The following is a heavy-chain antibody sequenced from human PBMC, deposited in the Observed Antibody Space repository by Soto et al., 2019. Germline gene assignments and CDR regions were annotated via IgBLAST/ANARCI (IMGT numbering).Heavy chain of an antibody. V-gene: IGHV4-34*01. J-gene: IGHJ4*02. Sequence: PSETLSLTCAVYGGSFSGYYWSWIRQPPGKGLEWIGEINHSGSTNYNPSLKSRVTISVDTSKNQFSLKLRSVTAADTAVYYCATAAAGIMWRHFDNWGQGSLVTVAS. CDR3: ATAAAGIMWRHFDN. D-gene: IGHD6-13*01. CDR1: GGSFSGYY. CDR2: INHSGST.